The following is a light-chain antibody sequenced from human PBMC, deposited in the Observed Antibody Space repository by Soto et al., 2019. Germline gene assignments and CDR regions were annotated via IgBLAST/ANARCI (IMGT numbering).Light chain of an antibody. Sequence: SALTHLPPGSGPPGQPSTTPCTGTSGNVGGYNYVSWYQQHPGKAPKLMIYDVSNRPSGVSNRFSGSKSGNTASLTISGLQAEDEADYYCSSYTSSSTYVFGTGTKVTVL. CDR1: SGNVGGYNY. J-gene: IGLJ1*01. CDR3: SSYTSSSTYV. CDR2: DVS. V-gene: IGLV2-14*01.